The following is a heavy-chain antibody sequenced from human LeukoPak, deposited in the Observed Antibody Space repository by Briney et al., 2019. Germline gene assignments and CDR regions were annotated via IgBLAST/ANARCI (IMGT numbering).Heavy chain of an antibody. J-gene: IGHJ4*02. Sequence: SVKVSCKASGGTFSSYAISWVRQAPGQGLEWMGGIIPIFGTANYAQKFQGRVTITADESTSTAYMELSRLRSEDTAVYYCARDPPPLGIAAAGTPKRTFDYWGQGTLVTVSS. V-gene: IGHV1-69*13. CDR2: IIPIFGTA. CDR1: GGTFSSYA. CDR3: ARDPPPLGIAAAGTPKRTFDY. D-gene: IGHD6-13*01.